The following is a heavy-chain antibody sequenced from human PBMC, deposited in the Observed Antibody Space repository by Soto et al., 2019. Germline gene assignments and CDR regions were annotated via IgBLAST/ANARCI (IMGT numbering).Heavy chain of an antibody. J-gene: IGHJ3*02. CDR2: ISAYNGNT. Sequence: QVQLVQSGAEVKKPGASVKVSCKASGYTFTSYGISWVRQAPGQGLEWMGWISAYNGNTNYAQKLQGRVTMTTDTSTSKAYMELRSLRSDDTAVYYCAGDSRIVVVIGHDAFDIWGQGTMVTVSS. CDR1: GYTFTSYG. V-gene: IGHV1-18*01. D-gene: IGHD3-22*01. CDR3: AGDSRIVVVIGHDAFDI.